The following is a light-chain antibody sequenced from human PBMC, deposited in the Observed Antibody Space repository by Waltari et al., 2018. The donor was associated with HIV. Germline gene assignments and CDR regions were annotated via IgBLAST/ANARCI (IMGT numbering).Light chain of an antibody. CDR2: EVI. J-gene: IGLJ3*02. Sequence: QSALTQPASVSGSPGQSITISCTGTSSDVGGYNYVSWYQQHPGKAPKLMIYEVINRPSGVSHRFSGSKSGNTASLTISGLQAEDEADYYCSSYTSSSSWVFGGGTKLTVL. CDR1: SSDVGGYNY. CDR3: SSYTSSSSWV. V-gene: IGLV2-14*01.